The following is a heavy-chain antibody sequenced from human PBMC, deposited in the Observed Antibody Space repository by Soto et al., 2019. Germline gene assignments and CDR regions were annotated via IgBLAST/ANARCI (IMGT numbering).Heavy chain of an antibody. Sequence: SETLSLTCAVYGGSFSGYYLSWIRQPPGKGLEWIGEINHSGSTNYNPSLKSRVTISVDTSKNQFSLKLSSVTAADTAVYYCARGLYCSGGSCFDYWGQGTLVTVSS. CDR1: GGSFSGYY. J-gene: IGHJ4*02. CDR3: ARGLYCSGGSCFDY. D-gene: IGHD2-15*01. CDR2: INHSGST. V-gene: IGHV4-34*01.